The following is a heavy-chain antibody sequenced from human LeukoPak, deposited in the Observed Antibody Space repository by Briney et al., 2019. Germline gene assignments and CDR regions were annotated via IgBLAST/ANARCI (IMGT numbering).Heavy chain of an antibody. D-gene: IGHD3-22*01. CDR2: INPNSGGT. Sequence: ASVKVSCKASGYTLTDYYMHWVRQAPGQGLEWMGRINPNSGGTDYAQKFQGRVTMTRDTSISTVYMELSRLRSDDTAVYYCARVGYYESSGYYEYWGQGTLVTVSS. J-gene: IGHJ4*02. CDR3: ARVGYYESSGYYEY. V-gene: IGHV1-2*06. CDR1: GYTLTDYY.